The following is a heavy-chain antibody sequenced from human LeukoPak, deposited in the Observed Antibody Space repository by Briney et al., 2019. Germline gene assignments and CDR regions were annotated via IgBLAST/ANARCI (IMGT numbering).Heavy chain of an antibody. V-gene: IGHV3-7*01. D-gene: IGHD1-20*01. CDR3: VPLNWNPPGDFDR. J-gene: IGHJ4*02. Sequence: GGSLRLSCAASGFTFSNYWMNWVRQAPGKGLEWVADIKEDGSDKYYVDSVKGRFSISKDNAKNSLYLQMNSLRVEDTAVYYCVPLNWNPPGDFDRWGQGTLVTVSS. CDR1: GFTFSNYW. CDR2: IKEDGSDK.